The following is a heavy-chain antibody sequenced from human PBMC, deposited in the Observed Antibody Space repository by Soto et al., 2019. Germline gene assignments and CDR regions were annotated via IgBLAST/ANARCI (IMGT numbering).Heavy chain of an antibody. D-gene: IGHD3-10*01. CDR2: IIPIFGTA. J-gene: IGHJ4*02. V-gene: IGHV1-69*12. CDR1: GGTFSSYA. CDR3: ARASSPYGSGSLDY. Sequence: QVQLVQSGAEVKKPGSSVKVSCKASGGTFSSYAISWVRQAPGQGLEWMGGIIPIFGTANYAQKFQGRVTITADESTSTAYMELSNLRSEDTAVYYCARASSPYGSGSLDYWGQGTLVTVSS.